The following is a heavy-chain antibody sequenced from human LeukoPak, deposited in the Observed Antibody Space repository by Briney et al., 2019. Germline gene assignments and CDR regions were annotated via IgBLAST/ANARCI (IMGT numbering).Heavy chain of an antibody. J-gene: IGHJ4*02. CDR2: LYSGGST. Sequence: GRSLRLSCAASGFTVNNNYMSWVRQAPGKGLEWVSVLYSGGSTYYTDSVKGRFTVSRDNSKNTLYLQMNSLRAEDTAVYYCARLGTTVTHFDYWGQGTLVTVSS. V-gene: IGHV3-66*01. CDR1: GFTVNNNY. CDR3: ARLGTTVTHFDY. D-gene: IGHD4-17*01.